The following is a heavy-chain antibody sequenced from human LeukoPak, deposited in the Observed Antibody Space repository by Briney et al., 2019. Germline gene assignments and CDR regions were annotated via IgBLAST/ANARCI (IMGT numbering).Heavy chain of an antibody. J-gene: IGHJ4*02. CDR2: IYYSGST. D-gene: IGHD3-22*01. Sequence: SETLSLTCTVSGGPISSSSYYWGWIRQPPGKGLEWIGRIYYSGSTYYNPSLKSRVTISVDTSKNQFSLNLSSVTAADTAVYYCARLYYDSSGYYQICYFDYWGQGTLVTVSS. V-gene: IGHV4-39*01. CDR3: ARLYYDSSGYYQICYFDY. CDR1: GGPISSSSYY.